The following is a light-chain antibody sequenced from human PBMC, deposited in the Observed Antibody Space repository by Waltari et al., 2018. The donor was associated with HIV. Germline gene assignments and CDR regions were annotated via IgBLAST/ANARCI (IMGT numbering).Light chain of an antibody. CDR2: EVS. V-gene: IGKV2D-29*01. J-gene: IGKJ2*01. CDR1: PSLLDSGGKTY. CDR3: MQTVQLPYT. Sequence: DIVMTQPTLSLPVTPVPPASISSKSFPSLLDSGGKTYLYWYLEKPGQPPQLLIYEVSKRFSGVPDRVSGIGSGTDFTLKISRVEAEDVGVYYCMQTVQLPYTFGQGTKLEIK.